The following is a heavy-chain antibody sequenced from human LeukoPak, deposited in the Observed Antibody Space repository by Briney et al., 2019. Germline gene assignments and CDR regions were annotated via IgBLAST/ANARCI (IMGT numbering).Heavy chain of an antibody. D-gene: IGHD6-13*01. CDR3: ARGGSNWYNAYFDY. Sequence: PGGSLRLSCAASGFTVSSNYMSWVRQAPGKGLEWVSVIYSGGTTYYADSVEGRFTISRDSSKNTLYLQMNSLTAEDTAVYYCARGGSNWYNAYFDYWGQGTLVTVSS. CDR2: IYSGGTT. CDR1: GFTVSSNY. J-gene: IGHJ4*02. V-gene: IGHV3-53*01.